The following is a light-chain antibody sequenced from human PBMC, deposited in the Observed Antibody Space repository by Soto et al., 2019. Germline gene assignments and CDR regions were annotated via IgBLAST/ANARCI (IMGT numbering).Light chain of an antibody. CDR3: QQYGTSSGP. V-gene: IGKV3-20*01. Sequence: TALTQSPGTLSLPPGKKATLSCRSIESGSSSYFAWYQQNLGQATRLLIYGTSSRATGVPDRFSGSGSGTDFSLTVSGLEPDAFAVYSCQQYGTSSGPFGQVTVVDI. J-gene: IGKJ1*01. CDR2: GTS. CDR1: ESGSSSY.